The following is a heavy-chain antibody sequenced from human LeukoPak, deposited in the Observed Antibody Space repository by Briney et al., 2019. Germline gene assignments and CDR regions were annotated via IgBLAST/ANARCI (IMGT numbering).Heavy chain of an antibody. CDR3: ATDEGTYYDSSGFGY. J-gene: IGHJ4*02. CDR2: FDPEDGET. V-gene: IGHV1-24*01. CDR1: GYTLTELS. Sequence: ASVKVSCKVSGYTLTELSMHWVRQAPGIGLEWMGGFDPEDGETIYAQKFQGRVTMTEDTSTDTAYMELSSLRSEDTAVYYCATDEGTYYDSSGFGYWGQGTLVTVSS. D-gene: IGHD3-22*01.